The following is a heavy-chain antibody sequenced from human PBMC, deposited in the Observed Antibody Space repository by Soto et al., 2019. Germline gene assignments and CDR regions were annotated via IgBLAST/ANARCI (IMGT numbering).Heavy chain of an antibody. CDR1: GFTFSSYW. CDR2: IKQDGSEK. D-gene: IGHD2-8*01. J-gene: IGHJ4*02. V-gene: IGHV3-7*01. CDR3: ARDLYCTNGVCYRALDY. Sequence: EVQLVESGGGLVQPGGSLRLSCAASGFTFSSYWMSWVRQAPGKGLEWVANIKQDGSEKYYVDSVKGRFTISRDNAKNSLYLQMNSLSAEDTAVYYCARDLYCTNGVCYRALDYWGQGTLVTVSS.